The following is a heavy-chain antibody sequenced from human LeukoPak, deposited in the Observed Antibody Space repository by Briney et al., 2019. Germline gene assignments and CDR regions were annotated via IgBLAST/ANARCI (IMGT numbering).Heavy chain of an antibody. Sequence: SVTVSCKASGGTFSSYAISWVRQAPGQGLEWMGRIIPIFGTANYAQKFQGRVTITTDESTSTAYMELSSLRSEDTAVYYCARDDRVVTPFAFDIWGQRTMVTVSS. D-gene: IGHD4-23*01. CDR2: IIPIFGTA. CDR3: ARDDRVVTPFAFDI. V-gene: IGHV1-69*05. CDR1: GGTFSSYA. J-gene: IGHJ3*02.